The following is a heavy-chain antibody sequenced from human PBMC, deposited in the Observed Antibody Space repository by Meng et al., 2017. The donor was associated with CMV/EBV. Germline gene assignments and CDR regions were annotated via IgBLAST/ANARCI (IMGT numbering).Heavy chain of an antibody. J-gene: IGHJ5*02. CDR1: GYTYTGYY. Sequence: VQCVAQVQTPGATVKVSRKASGYTYTGYYMNWVRQAPGQGLEWMGWINPNSGGTNYAQKFQGRVTMTRDTSISTAYMELSRLRSDDTAVYYCARGPLGEYSNYDAPWGQGTLVTVSS. CDR3: ARGPLGEYSNYDAP. V-gene: IGHV1-2*02. CDR2: INPNSGGT. D-gene: IGHD4-11*01.